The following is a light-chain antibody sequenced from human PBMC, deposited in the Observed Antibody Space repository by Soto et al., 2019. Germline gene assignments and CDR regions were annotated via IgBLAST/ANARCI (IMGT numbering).Light chain of an antibody. J-gene: IGKJ4*01. CDR2: EAS. V-gene: IGKV1-5*03. CDR1: QNINSW. CDR3: RQNNSFQLT. Sequence: DIHMTQSRSTLSSSVGDRVPITCRASQNINSWLAWYQQKPGKAPKLLIYEASSLEKGVQARFGGSGSGTEFTLTISSLQPEDFATYYCRQNNSFQLTLGGGTKVDIK.